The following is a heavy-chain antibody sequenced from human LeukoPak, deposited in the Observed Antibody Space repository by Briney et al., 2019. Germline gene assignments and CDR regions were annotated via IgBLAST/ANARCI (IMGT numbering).Heavy chain of an antibody. CDR3: ARVTYSGSYYFDY. CDR1: GFTFSSYA. D-gene: IGHD1-26*01. V-gene: IGHV3-30*04. Sequence: PWGSLRLSCAASGFTFSSYAMHWVRQAPGKGLEWVAVISYDGSNKYYADSVKGRFTISRDNSKNTLYLQMNSLRAEDTAVYYCARVTYSGSYYFDYWGQGTLVTVSS. CDR2: ISYDGSNK. J-gene: IGHJ4*02.